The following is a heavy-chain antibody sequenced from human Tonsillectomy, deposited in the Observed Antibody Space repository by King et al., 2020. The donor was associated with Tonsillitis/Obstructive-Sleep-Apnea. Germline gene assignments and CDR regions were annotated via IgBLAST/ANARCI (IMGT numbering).Heavy chain of an antibody. CDR1: GFTVSSNY. D-gene: IGHD3-22*01. CDR3: ARDYSYYISGYYFGAFDI. CDR2: LYSGGST. Sequence: VQLVESGGGLIQPGGSLRLSCAASGFTVSSNYMSWVRQAPGKGLEWISVLYSGGSTYYADSVKGRFTIPRDNSKNTLYLQMNSLRAEETAVYYCARDYSYYISGYYFGAFDIWGQGTMVTVSS. J-gene: IGHJ3*02. V-gene: IGHV3-53*01.